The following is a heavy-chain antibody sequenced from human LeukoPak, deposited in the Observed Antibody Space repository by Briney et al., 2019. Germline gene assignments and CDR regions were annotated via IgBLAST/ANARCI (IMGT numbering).Heavy chain of an antibody. J-gene: IGHJ3*01. Sequence: ASVKVSCKASGGTFSSYTISWVRQAPGQGLEWMGGIIPLFVTAHYAQKFQGRVTITADESTSTAYMELSSLRSEDTAVYYCARGGIVAAGIINNHDAFDVWGLGTMVTVSS. D-gene: IGHD6-13*01. CDR2: IIPLFVTA. CDR1: GGTFSSYT. CDR3: ARGGIVAAGIINNHDAFDV. V-gene: IGHV1-69*13.